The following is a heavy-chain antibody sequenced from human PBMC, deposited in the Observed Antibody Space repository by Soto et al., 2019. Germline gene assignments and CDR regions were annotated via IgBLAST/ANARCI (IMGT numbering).Heavy chain of an antibody. CDR3: AREGRGYSYGYYYYGMDV. J-gene: IGHJ6*02. D-gene: IGHD5-18*01. V-gene: IGHV3-21*01. CDR2: ISSSSSYI. CDR1: GFTFSSYS. Sequence: PGGSLRLSCAASGFTFSSYSMNWVRQAPGKGLEWVSSISSSSSYIYYADSVKGRFTISRDNAKNSLYLQMNSLRAEDTAVYYCAREGRGYSYGYYYYGMDVWGQGTTVTVSS.